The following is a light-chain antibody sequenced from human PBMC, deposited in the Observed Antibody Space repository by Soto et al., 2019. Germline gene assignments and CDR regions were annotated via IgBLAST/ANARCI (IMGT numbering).Light chain of an antibody. CDR2: WAS. V-gene: IGKV4-1*01. CDR3: QQYYSTLFT. Sequence: DIVMTQSPDSLAVSLGERATINCKSIQSGLYSSNNKNYLAWYQQKPGQPPKLLIDWASTRESGVPDRCSGSRSGGDFTLTISSLQAEDLAVYYCQQYYSTLFTFGPGTKVDIK. J-gene: IGKJ3*01. CDR1: QSGLYSSNNKNY.